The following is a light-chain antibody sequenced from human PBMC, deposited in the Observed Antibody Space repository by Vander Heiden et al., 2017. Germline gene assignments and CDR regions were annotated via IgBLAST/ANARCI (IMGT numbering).Light chain of an antibody. V-gene: IGLV2-14*03. CDR3: SSYTSSSTVV. CDR1: GSDVGGYSY. J-gene: IGLJ2*01. CDR2: DVS. Sequence: QSALTQPASVSGSPGQSLTISCTGTGSDVGGYSYVCWYQQHPCKAPKLMVYDVSNRPSGVSNRFAGSKSGNTASLTISGRQDEDEADYYCSSYTSSSTVVFGGGTKLTVL.